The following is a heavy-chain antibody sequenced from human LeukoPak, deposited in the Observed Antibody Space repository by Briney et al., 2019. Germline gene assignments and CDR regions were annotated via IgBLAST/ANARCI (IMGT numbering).Heavy chain of an antibody. CDR1: GFTFSSFA. CDR2: ISGSGGTT. CDR3: AKSPYFYNSGRYVDV. V-gene: IGHV3-23*01. J-gene: IGHJ6*03. D-gene: IGHD3-10*01. Sequence: GGSLRLSCVPSGFTFSSFAMTWVRQAPGKGLEWVSSISGSGGTTYYADSIKGRFTISRDSSKNMLYLQMNRLRAEDTAVYYCAKSPYFYNSGRYVDVWGKGTTVTVSS.